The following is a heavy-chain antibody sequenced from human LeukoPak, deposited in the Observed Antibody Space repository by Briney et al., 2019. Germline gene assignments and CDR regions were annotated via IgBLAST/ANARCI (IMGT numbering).Heavy chain of an antibody. J-gene: IGHJ4*02. D-gene: IGHD6-19*01. V-gene: IGHV1-18*01. CDR3: AGTRGVAGTTSFDY. CDR1: GYTFTSYG. CDR2: ISGYNGNT. Sequence: ASVKVSCKASGYTFTSYGMSWVRQAPGQGLEWMGWISGYNGNTNYAQKLQGRVTITTDTCTSTAYMELRSLRSDDTAVYYCAGTRGVAGTTSFDYWGQGTLVTVSS.